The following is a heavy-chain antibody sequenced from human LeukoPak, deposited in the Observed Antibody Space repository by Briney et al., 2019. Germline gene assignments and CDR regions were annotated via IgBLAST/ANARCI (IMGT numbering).Heavy chain of an antibody. CDR2: ISYDGSNK. Sequence: GGSLRLSCAASGFTFSSYGMHWVRRAPGRGLERVAVISYDGSNKYYADSVKGRFTISRDNSKTTLYLQMNSLRAEDTAVYYCAKDYSSGSFDYWGQGTLVTVSS. CDR1: GFTFSSYG. J-gene: IGHJ4*02. V-gene: IGHV3-30*18. CDR3: AKDYSSGSFDY. D-gene: IGHD6-19*01.